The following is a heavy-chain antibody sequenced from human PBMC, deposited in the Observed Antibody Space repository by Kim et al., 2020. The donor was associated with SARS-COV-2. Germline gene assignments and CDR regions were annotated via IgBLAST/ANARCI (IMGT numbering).Heavy chain of an antibody. D-gene: IGHD6-19*01. Sequence: ASVKVSCKASGYTFTSYAMHWVRQAPGQRLEWMGWINAGNGNTKYSQKFQGRVTITRDTSASTAYMELSSLRSEDTAVYYCARVFYPGIAVAGMAYWGQGTLVTVSS. CDR1: GYTFTSYA. CDR3: ARVFYPGIAVAGMAY. J-gene: IGHJ4*02. V-gene: IGHV1-3*01. CDR2: INAGNGNT.